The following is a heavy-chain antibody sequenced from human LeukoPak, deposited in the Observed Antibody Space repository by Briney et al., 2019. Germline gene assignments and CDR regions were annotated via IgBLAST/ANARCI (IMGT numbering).Heavy chain of an antibody. CDR1: GFTFSDYY. CDR2: IRSSGSTI. D-gene: IGHD2-8*01. J-gene: IGHJ1*01. CDR3: ARGLGYCTNGVCSHPGY. V-gene: IGHV3-11*04. Sequence: PGGSLRLSCAASGFTFSDYYMSWIRQAPGKGLEWVSYIRSSGSTIYYADSVKGGFTISRDNAKPSLYLQMNSLRAEDTAVYYCARGLGYCTNGVCSHPGYWGQGTLVTVSS.